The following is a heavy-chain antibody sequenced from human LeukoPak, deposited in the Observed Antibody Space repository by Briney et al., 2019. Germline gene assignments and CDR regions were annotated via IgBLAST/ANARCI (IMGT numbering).Heavy chain of an antibody. CDR2: IFSRGTT. CDR3: ARVGHRKAAAGVFDY. CDR1: SASISSSTYY. Sequence: SETLSLTCTVSSASISSSTYYWGWIRQPPGKGLEWIGSIFSRGTTYYTPSLKSRVTISLDASKNQFSLKLSSVTAADTAVYYCARVGHRKAAAGVFDYWGQGTLVTVSS. J-gene: IGHJ4*02. V-gene: IGHV4-39*07. D-gene: IGHD6-13*01.